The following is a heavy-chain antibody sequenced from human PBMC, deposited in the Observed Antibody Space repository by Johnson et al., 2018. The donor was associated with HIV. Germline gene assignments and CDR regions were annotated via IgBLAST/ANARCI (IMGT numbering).Heavy chain of an antibody. V-gene: IGHV3-7*01. CDR3: ARDGEDSSGWDNFGAFDI. CDR2: IKQDGSEK. J-gene: IGHJ3*02. Sequence: VQLVESGGTLVQPGGSLRLSCAASGFTFSTYAMNWVRQAPGKGLEWVANIKQDGSEKYYVDSVKGRFTISRDNAKNSLYLQMNSLRAEDTAVYYCARDGEDSSGWDNFGAFDIWGQGTMVTVSS. CDR1: GFTFSTYA. D-gene: IGHD6-19*01.